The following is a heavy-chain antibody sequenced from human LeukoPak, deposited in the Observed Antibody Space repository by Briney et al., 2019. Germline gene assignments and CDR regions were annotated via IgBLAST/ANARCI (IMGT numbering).Heavy chain of an antibody. CDR3: GLYGTSHGWFDP. Sequence: SETLSLTCTYSGGSISSSNYSLSWIRQPPGKGLEWIRSIYYSGSTDYNPSLESRVTISPDTSKNQVSLKLSSLTAAGTGVNYCGLYGTSHGWFDPWGQGTLVTVSS. CDR1: GGSISSSNYS. J-gene: IGHJ5*02. V-gene: IGHV4-39*01. CDR2: IYYSGST. D-gene: IGHD2-8*01.